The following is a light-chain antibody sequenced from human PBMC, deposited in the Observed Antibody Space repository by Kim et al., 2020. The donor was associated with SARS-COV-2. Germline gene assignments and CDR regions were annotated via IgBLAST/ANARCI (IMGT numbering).Light chain of an antibody. CDR1: NIGSKS. CDR3: QVWDSSSDHRV. J-gene: IGLJ2*01. V-gene: IGLV3-21*04. Sequence: APGKTARITCGGNNIGSKSVHWYQQKPGQAPVLVIYYDSYRPSGIPERFSGSNSGNTATLTISRVEAGDEADYYCQVWDSSSDHRVFGGGTQLTVL. CDR2: YDS.